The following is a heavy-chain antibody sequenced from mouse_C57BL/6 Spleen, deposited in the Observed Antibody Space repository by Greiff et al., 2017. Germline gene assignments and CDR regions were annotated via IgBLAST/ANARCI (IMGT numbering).Heavy chain of an antibody. J-gene: IGHJ3*01. D-gene: IGHD1-1*01. CDR2: IYPGDGDT. Sequence: QVQLKQSGPELVKPGASVKISCKASGYAFSSSWMNWVKQRPGKGLEWIGRIYPGDGDTNYNGKFKGKATLTADKSSSTAYMQLSSLTSEASAVYFCAITPEALRYLAYWGQGTLVTVSA. V-gene: IGHV1-82*01. CDR1: GYAFSSSW. CDR3: AITPEALRYLAY.